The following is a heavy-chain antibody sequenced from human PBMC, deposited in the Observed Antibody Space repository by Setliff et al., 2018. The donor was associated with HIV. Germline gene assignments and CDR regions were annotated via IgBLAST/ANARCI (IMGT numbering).Heavy chain of an antibody. CDR1: GGSFSGYY. CDR3: AGSGDNGGPYYYYAMDV. Sequence: PSETLSLTCAVYGGSFSGYYWSWIRQAPGKGLEWIGEINHSGSTKYNPSLKSRVTISVDTSKSQLSLRLTSVTAADTAVYYCAGSGDNGGPYYYYAMDVWGQGTTVTVSS. CDR2: INHSGST. V-gene: IGHV4-34*01. J-gene: IGHJ6*02. D-gene: IGHD4-17*01.